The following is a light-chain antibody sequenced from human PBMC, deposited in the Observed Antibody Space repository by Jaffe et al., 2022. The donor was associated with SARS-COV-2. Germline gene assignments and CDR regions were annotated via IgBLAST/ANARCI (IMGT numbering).Light chain of an antibody. Sequence: EIMMTQSPATLSVSPGETATLSCRASQSISSTLHSDNLAWYQQKPGQAPRLLIYGASTRATGIPARFSGSGSGTEFTLTINILQSEDFAVYFCQQYNNWPFSFGGGTKVEMK. CDR3: QQYNNWPFS. V-gene: IGKV3-15*01. J-gene: IGKJ4*01. CDR1: QSISSTLHSDN. CDR2: GAS.